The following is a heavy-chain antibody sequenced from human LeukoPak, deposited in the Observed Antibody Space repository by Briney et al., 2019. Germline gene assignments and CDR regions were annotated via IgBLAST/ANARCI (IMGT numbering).Heavy chain of an antibody. V-gene: IGHV3-21*01. CDR2: ISSSSSYI. CDR3: ARDLPTYDAFDI. CDR1: GFTFSSYS. J-gene: IGHJ3*02. Sequence: GGSLRLSCAASGFTFSSYSMNWVRQAPGKGLEWVSSISSSSSYIYYADSVKGRFTISRDNAKNSLYLQMNSLRAEDTAVYYCARDLPTYDAFDIWGQGTMVTLSS.